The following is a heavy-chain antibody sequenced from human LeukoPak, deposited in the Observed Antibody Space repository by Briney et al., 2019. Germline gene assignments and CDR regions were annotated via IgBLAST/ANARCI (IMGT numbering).Heavy chain of an antibody. CDR2: ISSSGSTI. Sequence: GGSLRLSCAASGFTFGSYEMNWVRQAPGKGLEWVSYISSSGSTIYYADSVKGRFTISRDNAKNSLYLQMNSLRAEDTAVYYCARTSGSPAYYFDYWGQGTLVTVSS. CDR3: ARTSGSPAYYFDY. V-gene: IGHV3-48*03. D-gene: IGHD1-26*01. CDR1: GFTFGSYE. J-gene: IGHJ4*02.